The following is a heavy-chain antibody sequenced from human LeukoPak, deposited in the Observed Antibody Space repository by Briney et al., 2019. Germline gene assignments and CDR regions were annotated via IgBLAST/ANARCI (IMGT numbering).Heavy chain of an antibody. D-gene: IGHD3-22*01. CDR2: ISAYNGKT. V-gene: IGHV1-18*01. CDR3: ARDRNPYYDGSGYGYC. CDR1: GYTFSSYG. Sequence: GASVKVSCKASGYTFSSYGISWVRQAPRQGLEWMAWISAYNGKTNYAQKLRGRVTMTTDTPTSTAYMELRSLRSDDTAIYYCARDRNPYYDGSGYGYCWGQGTLVTVSS. J-gene: IGHJ4*02.